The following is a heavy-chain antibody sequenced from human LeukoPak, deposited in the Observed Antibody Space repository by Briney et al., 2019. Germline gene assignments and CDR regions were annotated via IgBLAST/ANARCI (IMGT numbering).Heavy chain of an antibody. CDR1: GGSFSDSF. V-gene: IGHV4-34*01. Sequence: PSETLSLTCAVYGGSFSDSFWSWIRQPPGKGLEWIGEINHSGSTNYNPSLKSRVTISVDTSKNQFSLKLSSVTAADTAVYYCARDRGYYDYVWGLYLMQGYYFDYWGQGTLVTVSS. CDR3: ARDRGYYDYVWGLYLMQGYYFDY. D-gene: IGHD3-16*01. CDR2: INHSGST. J-gene: IGHJ4*02.